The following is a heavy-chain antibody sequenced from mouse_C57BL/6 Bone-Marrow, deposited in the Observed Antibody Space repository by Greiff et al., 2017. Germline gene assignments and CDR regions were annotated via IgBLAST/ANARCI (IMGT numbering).Heavy chain of an antibody. V-gene: IGHV5-2*03. CDR2: INSDGGST. CDR3: ARRAGTGYVDV. D-gene: IGHD4-1*01. CDR1: EYEFPSHD. J-gene: IGHJ1*03. Sequence: EVKLVESGGGLVQPGESLKLSCESNEYEFPSHDMSWVRKTPEKRLELVAAINSDGGSTYYPDTLERRFIISRDNTKKTLYLQMRSLRSEDTALYYCARRAGTGYVDVWGTGTTVTVSS.